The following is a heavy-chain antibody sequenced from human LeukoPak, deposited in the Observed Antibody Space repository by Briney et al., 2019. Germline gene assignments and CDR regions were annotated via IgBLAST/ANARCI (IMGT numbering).Heavy chain of an antibody. CDR3: ARVASKGGMDV. Sequence: SETLSLTCSVSGGSIGSYHWSWIRQTPGKGLEWIGHIHYTWNAKYNPSLKSRVTISIDRSNNQFSLRMSSVTAADTAVYYCARVASKGGMDVWGQGTTVTVS. J-gene: IGHJ6*02. CDR2: IHYTWNA. CDR1: GGSIGSYH. D-gene: IGHD5/OR15-5a*01. V-gene: IGHV4-59*01.